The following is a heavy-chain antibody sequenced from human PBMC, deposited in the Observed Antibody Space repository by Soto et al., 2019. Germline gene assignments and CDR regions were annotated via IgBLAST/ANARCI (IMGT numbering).Heavy chain of an antibody. D-gene: IGHD1-26*01. Sequence: QVQLLESGGLVVQPPRSLRLSSATSGFTFSSYGMHWIHQAPGKALSWVAVMSYDGSNKYYADSVKGRFTISTDNSKNALYLQMNSQRAEDAAVYYCAKGMQYSGSLYGRDVWGQGTTVIV. CDR1: GFTFSSYG. J-gene: IGHJ6*02. CDR3: AKGMQYSGSLYGRDV. V-gene: IGHV3-30*18. CDR2: MSYDGSNK.